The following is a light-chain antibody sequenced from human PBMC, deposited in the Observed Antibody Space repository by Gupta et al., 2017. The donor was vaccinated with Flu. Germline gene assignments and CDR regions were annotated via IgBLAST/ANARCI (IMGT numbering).Light chain of an antibody. Sequence: VTIACTGSSSDVGAGYDVHWYQQFPGAAPRLLIYGNTNRPSGVPDRFSGSKSGTSASLAITGLQVEDEADYYCQTYDSTLSLYVFGTGTKVTVL. J-gene: IGLJ1*01. CDR1: SSDVGAGYD. V-gene: IGLV1-40*01. CDR2: GNT. CDR3: QTYDSTLSLYV.